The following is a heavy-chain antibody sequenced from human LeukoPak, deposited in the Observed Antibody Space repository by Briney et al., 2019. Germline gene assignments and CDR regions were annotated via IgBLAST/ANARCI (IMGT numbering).Heavy chain of an antibody. CDR3: ATSGGVEMATDFDY. J-gene: IGHJ4*02. V-gene: IGHV3-74*01. Sequence: GGSLRLSCAASGFTFSSFWMYWVRQAPGKGLDWVSRINSDGGSTNYADSVKGRFTISRDNAKNTVYLQMNSLRAEDTAVYYCATSGGVEMATDFDYWGQGTLVTVSS. CDR1: GFTFSSFW. CDR2: INSDGGST. D-gene: IGHD5-24*01.